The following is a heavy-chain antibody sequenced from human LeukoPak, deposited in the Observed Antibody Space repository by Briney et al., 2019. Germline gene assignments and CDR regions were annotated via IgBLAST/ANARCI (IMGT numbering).Heavy chain of an antibody. D-gene: IGHD6-13*01. Sequence: GGSLRLSCAASGFTVSSNYMSWVRQAPGKGLEWVSVIYSGGTTNYADSVKGRFTISRDNSKNTLFLQMNSLRAEDTAVYHCARGGYSSSWYHFDYWGQGTLVTVSS. J-gene: IGHJ4*02. V-gene: IGHV3-53*01. CDR1: GFTVSSNY. CDR3: ARGGYSSSWYHFDY. CDR2: IYSGGTT.